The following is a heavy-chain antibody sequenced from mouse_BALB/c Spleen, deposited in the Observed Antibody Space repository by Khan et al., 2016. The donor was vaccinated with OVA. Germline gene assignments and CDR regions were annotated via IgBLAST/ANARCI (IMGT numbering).Heavy chain of an antibody. CDR3: ARQPYYHYNIMDY. J-gene: IGHJ4*01. D-gene: IGHD2-10*01. CDR2: IWNDGTT. Sequence: QVQLKESGPVLAAPSQSLSITCTISGFSLTNYGVHWVRQPPGKGLEWLVVIWNDGTTTYNSALKSRLTITKDNSQSQVLLKMNRLQTDDTAIYFCARQPYYHYNIMDYWGQGTSVTVSS. V-gene: IGHV2-6-1*01. CDR1: GFSLTNYG.